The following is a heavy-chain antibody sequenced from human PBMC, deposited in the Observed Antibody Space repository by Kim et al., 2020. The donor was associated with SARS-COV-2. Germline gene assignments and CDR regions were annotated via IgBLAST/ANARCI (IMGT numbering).Heavy chain of an antibody. V-gene: IGHV3-13*01. D-gene: IGHD3-3*01. CDR3: ARANYDVWSRFWYFDF. Sequence: GGSLRLSCAASGFTFSSYDMHWVRQATGKGLEWVSAIGTAGDTYYPGSVKGRFTISRENAKNSLYLQMNSLRAGDTAVYYCARANYDVWSRFWYFDFWGRGNLVTVAS. J-gene: IGHJ2*01. CDR2: IGTAGDT. CDR1: GFTFSSYD.